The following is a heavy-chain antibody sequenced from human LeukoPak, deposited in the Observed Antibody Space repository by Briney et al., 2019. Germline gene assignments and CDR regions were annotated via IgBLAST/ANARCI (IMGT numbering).Heavy chain of an antibody. CDR1: GYTFTSYG. CDR2: ISAYNGNT. Sequence: ASVKVSCKASGYTFTSYGISWVRQAPGQGLEWMGWISAYNGNTNYAQKLQGRVTMTTDTSTSTAYMELRSLRSDDTAVYYCARGGRYSSSWYVYYYGMDVWGQGTTVTVSS. J-gene: IGHJ6*02. V-gene: IGHV1-18*01. D-gene: IGHD6-13*01. CDR3: ARGGRYSSSWYVYYYGMDV.